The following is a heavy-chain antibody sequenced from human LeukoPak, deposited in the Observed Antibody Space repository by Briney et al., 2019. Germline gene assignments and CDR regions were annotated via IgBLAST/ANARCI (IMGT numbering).Heavy chain of an antibody. V-gene: IGHV3-23*01. CDR2: ISGNGCST. Sequence: GGSLRLSCAASGFTFSSYAMSWVRQAPGKGLEWVSAISGNGCSTYYADSLKSRFTISRDNSKNTLYLQMNSMRAEDTAVYYCAKGLSGSGSYSYYFDYWGQGTLVTVSS. D-gene: IGHD3-10*01. CDR3: AKGLSGSGSYSYYFDY. J-gene: IGHJ4*02. CDR1: GFTFSSYA.